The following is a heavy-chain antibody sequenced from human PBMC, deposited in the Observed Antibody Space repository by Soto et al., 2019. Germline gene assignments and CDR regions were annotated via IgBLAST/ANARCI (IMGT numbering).Heavy chain of an antibody. CDR1: GFTFSSFA. CDR2: ISYDGSNT. D-gene: IGHD1-26*01. CDR3: AKDLTLGIVGAWGHYFEY. V-gene: IGHV3-30-3*01. Sequence: QVQLVESGGGVLQPGRSLRLSCAASGFTFSSFAMHWVRQAPGKGLEWVAFISYDGSNTYYADSVKGRVTISRDNSKKTVYLEINSQRAEDTAVYHCAKDLTLGIVGAWGHYFEYWGQGTLVTVSS. J-gene: IGHJ4*02.